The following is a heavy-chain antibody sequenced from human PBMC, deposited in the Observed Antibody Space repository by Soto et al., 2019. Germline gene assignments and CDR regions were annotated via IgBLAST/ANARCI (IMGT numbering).Heavy chain of an antibody. J-gene: IGHJ5*02. D-gene: IGHD3-10*01. CDR3: ARDRRLIPMVRGGSLWFDP. CDR1: GGSFSGYY. Sequence: QVQLQQWGAGLLKPSETLSLTCAVYGGSFSGYYWSWIRQPPGKGLGWIGEINHSGSTNYNPSLKSRVTTPVDTSKNQFSLKLSSVTAADTVVYYCARDRRLIPMVRGGSLWFDPWGEGTLVTVSS. V-gene: IGHV4-34*01. CDR2: INHSGST.